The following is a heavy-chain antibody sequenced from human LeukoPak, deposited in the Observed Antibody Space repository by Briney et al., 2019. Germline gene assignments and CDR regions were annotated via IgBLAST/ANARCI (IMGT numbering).Heavy chain of an antibody. J-gene: IGHJ4*02. V-gene: IGHV3-21*01. CDR3: ARTHGTLTGTGFDY. D-gene: IGHD1-20*01. CDR2: ISSSSRSI. Sequence: PGGSLRLSCAASGFTFSSYTMNWVRQAPGKGLEWVSSISSSSRSIFYADSVRGRFTTSRDNAKNLLFLQMNSLRAEDTAVYYCARTHGTLTGTGFDYWGQGTLVTVSS. CDR1: GFTFSSYT.